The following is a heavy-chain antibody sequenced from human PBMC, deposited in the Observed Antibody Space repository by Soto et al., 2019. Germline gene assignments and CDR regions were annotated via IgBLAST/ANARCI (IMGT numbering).Heavy chain of an antibody. D-gene: IGHD4-17*01. CDR2: IYYSGST. CDR3: ARESYGAKGGYDY. Sequence: PSETLSLTCIVSGGFISSGGYYWSWIRQHPGKGLEWIGYIYYSGSTNSNPSLKSRVTLSVDTSKNQFSLSLSSVTAADTAVYYCARESYGAKGGYDYWGQGTLVTVSS. CDR1: GGFISSGGYY. V-gene: IGHV4-31*03. J-gene: IGHJ4*02.